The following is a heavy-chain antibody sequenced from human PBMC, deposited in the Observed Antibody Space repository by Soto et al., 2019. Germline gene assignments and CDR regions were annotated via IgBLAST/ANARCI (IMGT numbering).Heavy chain of an antibody. CDR3: ARHLVGSTRGNFDY. J-gene: IGHJ4*01. V-gene: IGHV5-51*01. CDR2: IYPYGSDT. Sequence: GESLKISCRTYGYIFTSHWIGWVRQVPRKGMEWMGNIYPYGSDTRYSPSFQGQVTISADTSITTAYLQWSGLRASDTAMYFCARHLVGSTRGNFDYWGQGTLVTVSS. D-gene: IGHD2-2*01. CDR1: GYIFTSHW.